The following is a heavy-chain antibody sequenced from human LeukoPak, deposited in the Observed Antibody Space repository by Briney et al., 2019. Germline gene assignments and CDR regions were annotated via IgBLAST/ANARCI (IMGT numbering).Heavy chain of an antibody. V-gene: IGHV3-21*01. Sequence: PGGSLRLSCAASGYTFGDYGMSWVRQVPGKGLEWVSSISSSGNYINYADSVKGRFTISRDNAKDSLYLQMNSLRAEDTAVYYCARDNFWEQYYFDYWGQGTLVTVSS. J-gene: IGHJ4*02. D-gene: IGHD1-26*01. CDR1: GYTFGDYG. CDR2: ISSSGNYI. CDR3: ARDNFWEQYYFDY.